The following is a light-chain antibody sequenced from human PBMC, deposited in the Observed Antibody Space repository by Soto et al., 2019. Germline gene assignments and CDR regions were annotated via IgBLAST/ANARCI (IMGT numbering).Light chain of an antibody. Sequence: QSVLTQPASVSGSPGQSITISCTGTSSDVGGYNYVSWYQQYPGKDPKLMIYDVTGRPSGVSNRFSGSKSGNTASLTISGLQAEDEADYYCSSYTSSNTVVFGGGTKLTVL. CDR1: SSDVGGYNY. V-gene: IGLV2-14*01. CDR2: DVT. CDR3: SSYTSSNTVV. J-gene: IGLJ2*01.